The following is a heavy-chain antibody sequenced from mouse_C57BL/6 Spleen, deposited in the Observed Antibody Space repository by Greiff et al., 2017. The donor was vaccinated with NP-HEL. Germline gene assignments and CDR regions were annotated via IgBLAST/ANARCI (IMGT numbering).Heavy chain of an antibody. Sequence: VKVVESGAEPVRPGASVTLSCKASGYTFTDYEMHWVKQTPVHGLEWIGAIDPETGGTAYNQKFKGKAILTADKSSSTAYMELRSLTSEDSAVYYCTRRGSLGYDYWGQGTTLTVSS. J-gene: IGHJ2*01. CDR1: GYTFTDYE. CDR2: IDPETGGT. D-gene: IGHD3-2*02. V-gene: IGHV1-15*01. CDR3: TRRGSLGYDY.